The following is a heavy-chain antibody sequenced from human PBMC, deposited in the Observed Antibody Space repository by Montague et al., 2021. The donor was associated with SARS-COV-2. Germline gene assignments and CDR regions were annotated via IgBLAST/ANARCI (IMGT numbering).Heavy chain of an antibody. CDR1: GSSVRSYY. Sequence: SETLSLTSIVSGSSVRSYYWSWIRQPPGKGLEWIGYIYDSGSTNYNPSLKSRVTISVDTSKNQFSLKLSSVTAADTAVYYCAGDRGRFWHFDLWGRGTLVTVSS. D-gene: IGHD5-12*01. CDR2: IYDSGST. J-gene: IGHJ2*01. V-gene: IGHV4-59*02. CDR3: AGDRGRFWHFDL.